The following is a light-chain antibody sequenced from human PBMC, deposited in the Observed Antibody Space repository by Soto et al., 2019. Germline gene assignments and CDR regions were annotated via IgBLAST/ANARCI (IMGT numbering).Light chain of an antibody. Sequence: QAVVTQEPSSTVSPGGTVTLTCGSSTAAVATGHYAYYLQQKPGQPPRPLIYDTSNKCSWTPAPFPGSLLGGKAALTLSGAQPEDEADSHCLASSGGYVFGSGNKVTVL. V-gene: IGLV7-46*01. J-gene: IGLJ1*01. CDR2: DTS. CDR1: TAAVATGHY. CDR3: LASSGGYV.